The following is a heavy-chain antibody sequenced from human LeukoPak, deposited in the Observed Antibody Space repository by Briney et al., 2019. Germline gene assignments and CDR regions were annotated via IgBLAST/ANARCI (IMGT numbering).Heavy chain of an antibody. CDR1: GFTFDDYA. Sequence: GRSLRLSCAASGFTFDDYAMHWVRQAPGKGLEWVSGISWNSGSIGYADSVKGRFTISRDNAKNSLYLQMNSLRAEDTALYYCARGYCSSTSCYSFDYWGQGTLVTVSS. CDR3: ARGYCSSTSCYSFDY. J-gene: IGHJ4*02. V-gene: IGHV3-9*01. CDR2: ISWNSGSI. D-gene: IGHD2-2*01.